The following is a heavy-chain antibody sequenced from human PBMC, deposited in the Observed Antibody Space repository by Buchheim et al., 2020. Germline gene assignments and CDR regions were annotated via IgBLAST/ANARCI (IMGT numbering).Heavy chain of an antibody. CDR2: ISYDGSNK. J-gene: IGHJ4*02. CDR1: GFTFSSYG. V-gene: IGHV3-30*18. Sequence: QVQLVESGGGVVQPGRSLRLSCAASGFTFSSYGMHWVRQAPGKGLEWVAVISYDGSNKYYADSVKGRFTISRDNSKNTLYLQMNSLRAEDTAVYYCAKDSDELAAAGLAYFDYWGQGTL. CDR3: AKDSDELAAAGLAYFDY. D-gene: IGHD6-13*01.